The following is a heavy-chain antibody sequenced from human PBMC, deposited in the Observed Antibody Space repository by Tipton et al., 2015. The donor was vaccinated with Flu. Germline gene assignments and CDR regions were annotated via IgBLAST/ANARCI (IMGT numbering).Heavy chain of an antibody. CDR3: ARAGGTISDNMGPHYFDY. V-gene: IGHV4-38-2*01. CDR1: GYSVSSGYY. D-gene: IGHD1-7*01. J-gene: IGHJ4*02. CDR2: VFYTGSR. Sequence: TLSLTCAVSGYSVSSGYYWAWIRQPPGKGLEWIGNVFYTGSRDYNPSLRSRVMMSVDRSKNQFSLTLGSATAADTAVYYCARAGGTISDNMGPHYFDYWSPGTLVTVSS.